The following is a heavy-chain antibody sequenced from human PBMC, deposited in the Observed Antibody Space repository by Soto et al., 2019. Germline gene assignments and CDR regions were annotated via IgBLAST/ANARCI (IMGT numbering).Heavy chain of an antibody. J-gene: IGHJ5*02. V-gene: IGHV1-18*01. CDR1: GYTFFTYD. CDR3: ARHHGPTTSENWFDP. D-gene: IGHD5-12*01. Sequence: SVKVSCKASGYTFFTYDISWVREAPVQGLERMGWISTYSGDTKYAQKSQGRVTMTTDTSTTTAYLELRSLRSDDAAVYYCARHHGPTTSENWFDPWGQGTLVTVSS. CDR2: ISTYSGDT.